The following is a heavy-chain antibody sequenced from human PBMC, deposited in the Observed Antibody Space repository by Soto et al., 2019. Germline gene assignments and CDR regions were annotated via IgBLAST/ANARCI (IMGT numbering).Heavy chain of an antibody. CDR1: GGSVSSGSYY. CDR3: ARNPDYYDSSGSFDY. D-gene: IGHD3-22*01. Sequence: QVQLQESGPGLVKPSETLSLTCTVSGGSVSSGSYYWSWIRQPPGKGLEWIGYIYYSGSTNYNPSLKSRVTISVDTSKNQFSLKLSSVTAADTAVYYCARNPDYYDSSGSFDYWGQGTLVTVSS. V-gene: IGHV4-61*01. CDR2: IYYSGST. J-gene: IGHJ4*02.